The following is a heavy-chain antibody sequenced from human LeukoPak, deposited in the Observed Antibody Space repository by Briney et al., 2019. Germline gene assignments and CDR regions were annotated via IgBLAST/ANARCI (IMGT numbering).Heavy chain of an antibody. CDR1: GYTFTSYD. D-gene: IGHD3-10*01. V-gene: IGHV1-8*01. J-gene: IGHJ5*02. CDR3: ARVRTMVRGVIIPKTRYNWFDP. Sequence: ASVNDSRKSSGYTFTSYDINWVRQATGQGLEWMGWMNPNSGNTGYAQKFQGRVTMTRNTSISTAYMELSSLRSEDTAVYYCARVRTMVRGVIIPKTRYNWFDPWGQGTLVTVSS. CDR2: MNPNSGNT.